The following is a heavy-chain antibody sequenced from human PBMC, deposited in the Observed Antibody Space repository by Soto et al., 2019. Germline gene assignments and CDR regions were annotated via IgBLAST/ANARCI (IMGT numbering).Heavy chain of an antibody. J-gene: IGHJ4*02. Sequence: GGSLRLSCGASGFTFSSYSMNWVRQAPGKGLEWVSYISSSGSTIYYADSVKGRFTISRDNAKNSLYLQMNSLRAEDTAVYYCARDPRKYYYDSSGYYYFDYWGQGTLVTVSS. V-gene: IGHV3-48*04. CDR1: GFTFSSYS. CDR2: ISSSGSTI. CDR3: ARDPRKYYYDSSGYYYFDY. D-gene: IGHD3-22*01.